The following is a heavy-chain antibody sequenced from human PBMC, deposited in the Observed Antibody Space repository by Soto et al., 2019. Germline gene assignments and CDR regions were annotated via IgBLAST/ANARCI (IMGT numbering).Heavy chain of an antibody. J-gene: IGHJ6*02. D-gene: IGHD2-2*01. Sequence: PGGSLRLSCAASGFTLISYGMHWVRQAPGKGLECVAVIWYDGSNKYYADSVKGRFTISRDNSKNTLYLQMNSLRAEDTAVYYCARDGDIVVVPAAKYGMDVWGQGTTVTVSS. V-gene: IGHV3-33*01. CDR1: GFTLISYG. CDR3: ARDGDIVVVPAAKYGMDV. CDR2: IWYDGSNK.